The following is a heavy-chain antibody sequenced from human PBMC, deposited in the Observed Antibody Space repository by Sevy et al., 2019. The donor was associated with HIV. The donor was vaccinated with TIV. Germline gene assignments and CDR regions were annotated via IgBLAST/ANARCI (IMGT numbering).Heavy chain of an antibody. CDR3: ASDRGITVYNYYGMVF. D-gene: IGHD1-20*01. CDR1: GFAFSNYW. J-gene: IGHJ6*02. CDR2: IKQDGSEI. V-gene: IGHV3-7*01. Sequence: GGSLRLSCAASGFAFSNYWMNWVRQAPGKGLEWVANIKQDGSEIYDVDSVRGRFSISRDKAKNPVFLQMNSLRVEDTAVYYCASDRGITVYNYYGMVFWGQGTTVTVSS.